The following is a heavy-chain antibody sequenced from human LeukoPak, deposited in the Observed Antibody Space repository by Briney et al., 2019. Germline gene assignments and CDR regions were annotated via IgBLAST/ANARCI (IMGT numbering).Heavy chain of an antibody. CDR3: ATHFGSGYVVGFDY. V-gene: IGHV5-10-1*01. CDR2: IDPSDSYT. D-gene: IGHD5-12*01. CDR1: GYSFTSYW. J-gene: IGHJ4*02. Sequence: GESLRISCKGAGYSFTSYWISWVRQLPGKGLEWMGRIDPSDSYTNYSPSFQGHVTISADKSISTAYLQWSSLKASDTAMYYCATHFGSGYVVGFDYWGQGTLVSVSS.